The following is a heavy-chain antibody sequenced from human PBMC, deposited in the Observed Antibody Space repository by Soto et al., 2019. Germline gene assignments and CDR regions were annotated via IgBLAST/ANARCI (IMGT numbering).Heavy chain of an antibody. CDR3: AREYFIGVTTQLRPAFDI. CDR2: IIPIFGTA. J-gene: IGHJ3*02. Sequence: GASVKVSCKASGGTFSSYSISWVRQAPGQGLEWMGGIIPIFGTANYAQKFQGRVTITADKSTSTAYMGLSSLKSEDTAVYYCAREYFIGVTTQLRPAFDIWGQGTMVTV. V-gene: IGHV1-69*06. CDR1: GGTFSSYS. D-gene: IGHD4-17*01.